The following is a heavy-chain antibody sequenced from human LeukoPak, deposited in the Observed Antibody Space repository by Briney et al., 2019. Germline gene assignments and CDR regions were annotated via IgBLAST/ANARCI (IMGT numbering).Heavy chain of an antibody. Sequence: ASVKVSCKASGYTFTGYYMHWVRQAPGQGLEWMGWINPNSGGTNYAQKFQGWVTMTRDTSISTAYMELSRLRSDDTAVYYCARDGLGYVSSQLWVGFDYWAREPWSPSPQ. CDR1: GYTFTGYY. CDR3: ARDGLGYVSSQLWVGFDY. V-gene: IGHV1-2*04. J-gene: IGHJ4*02. D-gene: IGHD5-18*01. CDR2: INPNSGGT.